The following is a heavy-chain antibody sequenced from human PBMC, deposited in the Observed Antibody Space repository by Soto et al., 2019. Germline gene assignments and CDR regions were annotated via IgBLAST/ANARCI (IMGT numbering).Heavy chain of an antibody. D-gene: IGHD3-16*01. V-gene: IGHV4-31*03. Sequence: QVQLQESGPGLVKPSQTLSLTCTVSGGSISSGSYYWSWIRQHPGKGLEWIGYIYYSGSTYYNPSLKSRVIISLDTSKNQFSLKLSSVTAADTAVYYCALKKTNNDGLGDYGMGVWGQGTTVTVSS. CDR3: ALKKTNNDGLGDYGMGV. J-gene: IGHJ6*02. CDR2: IYYSGST. CDR1: GGSISSGSYY.